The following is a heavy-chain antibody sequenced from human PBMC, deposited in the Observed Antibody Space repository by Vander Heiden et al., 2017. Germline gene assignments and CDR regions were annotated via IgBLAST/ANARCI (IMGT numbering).Heavy chain of an antibody. Sequence: QVQLVQSGAEVKKPGASVMVSCKASGYTFTSYDINWVRQATGQGLEWMGWMNPNSGNTGYAQKFQGRVTMTRNTSISTAYMELSSLRSEDTAVYYCARDISSSWSYYYYYGMDVWGQGTTVTVSS. D-gene: IGHD6-13*01. J-gene: IGHJ6*02. CDR2: MNPNSGNT. CDR3: ARDISSSWSYYYYYGMDV. CDR1: GYTFTSYD. V-gene: IGHV1-8*01.